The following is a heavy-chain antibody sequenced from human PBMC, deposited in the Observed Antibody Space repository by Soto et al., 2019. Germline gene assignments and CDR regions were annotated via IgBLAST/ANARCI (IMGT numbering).Heavy chain of an antibody. D-gene: IGHD2-15*01. CDR1: GYTFTGYY. J-gene: IGHJ5*02. CDR3: ARGSGGSCYGCESNWFDP. Sequence: ASVKVSCKASGYTFTGYYMHWVRQAPGQGLEWMGWINPNSGGTNYAQKFQGCVTMTRDTSISTAYMELSRLRSDDTAVYYCARGSGGSCYGCESNWFDPWGQGTLVTVSS. V-gene: IGHV1-2*04. CDR2: INPNSGGT.